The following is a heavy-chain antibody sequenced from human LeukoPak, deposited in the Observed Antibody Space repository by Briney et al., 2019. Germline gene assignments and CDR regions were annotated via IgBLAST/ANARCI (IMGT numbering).Heavy chain of an antibody. J-gene: IGHJ3*02. CDR3: ARVDCSGGSCYSPMGAFDI. Sequence: PSQTLSLTCTVSGGSISSYYWSWIRQPPGKGLEWVGFTYYSGSTNYNPSLKSRLTISVDTSKNQFSLKLSSVTAADTAVYYCARVDCSGGSCYSPMGAFDIWGQGTMVTVSS. D-gene: IGHD2-15*01. CDR2: TYYSGST. V-gene: IGHV4-59*01. CDR1: GGSISSYY.